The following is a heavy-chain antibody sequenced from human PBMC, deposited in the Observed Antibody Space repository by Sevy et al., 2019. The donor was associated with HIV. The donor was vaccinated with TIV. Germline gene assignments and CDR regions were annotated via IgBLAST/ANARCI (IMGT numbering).Heavy chain of an antibody. J-gene: IGHJ4*02. CDR1: GFTFSSYW. CDR3: ARTLYYYDSSGYYYGGVKGYYFDY. V-gene: IGHV3-7*01. Sequence: GGSLRLSCAASGFTFSSYWMSWVRQAPGKGLEWVANIKQDGSEKYYVDSVKGRFNISRDNAKNSLYLQMNSLRAEDTAVYYCARTLYYYDSSGYYYGGVKGYYFDYWGQGTLVTVSS. D-gene: IGHD3-22*01. CDR2: IKQDGSEK.